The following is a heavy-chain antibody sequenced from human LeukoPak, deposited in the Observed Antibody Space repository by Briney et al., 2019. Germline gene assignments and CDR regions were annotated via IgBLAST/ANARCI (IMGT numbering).Heavy chain of an antibody. CDR1: GFTFSNAW. CDR3: TTDLEPTAAAFDY. D-gene: IGHD1-1*01. J-gene: IGHJ4*02. CDR2: IKSKTDGGTT. Sequence: GGSLRLSCAASGFTFSNAWMSWVRQAPGKGLEWVGRIKSKTDGGTTDYAAPVKGRFTISRDDSKNTLYLQMNSLKTEDTAVYYCTTDLEPTAAAFDYWGQGTLVTVSS. V-gene: IGHV3-15*01.